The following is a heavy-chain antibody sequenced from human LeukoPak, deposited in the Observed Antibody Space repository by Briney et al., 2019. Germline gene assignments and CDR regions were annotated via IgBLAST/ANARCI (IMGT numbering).Heavy chain of an antibody. J-gene: IGHJ4*02. V-gene: IGHV3-21*01. CDR2: ISRSGTYI. CDR1: GFTFNSYS. Sequence: GGSLRLSCAASGFTFNSYSMNWVRQAPGKGLEWVSSISRSGTYIYYADSMKGRFIISRDNAKNSLYLQMNSLRAEDTAVYYCARDGGRREDYWGQGALVTVSS. CDR3: ARDGGRREDY. D-gene: IGHD2-15*01.